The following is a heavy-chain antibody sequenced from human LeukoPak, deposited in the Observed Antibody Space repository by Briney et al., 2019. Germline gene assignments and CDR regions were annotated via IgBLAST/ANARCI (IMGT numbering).Heavy chain of an antibody. V-gene: IGHV3-11*01. J-gene: IGHJ3*02. Sequence: PGGSLRLSCAASGFTFSDYYMSWIRQAPGKGLEWASYISNDETIIYYADSVKGRFTISSNNARNSLFLQMNSLRAEDTVVYYCARLRGVAVDIWGQGTMVTVSS. CDR1: GFTFSDYY. CDR2: ISNDETII. CDR3: ARLRGVAVDI. D-gene: IGHD2-15*01.